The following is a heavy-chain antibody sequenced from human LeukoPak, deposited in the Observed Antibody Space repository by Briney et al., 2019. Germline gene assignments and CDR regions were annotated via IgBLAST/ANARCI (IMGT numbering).Heavy chain of an antibody. CDR1: GFTFDDYA. V-gene: IGHV3-43*02. J-gene: IGHJ5*02. D-gene: IGHD5-18*01. CDR2: ISGDGGST. Sequence: AGGSLRLSCAASGFTFDDYAMHWVRQAPGKGLEWVSLISGDGGSTYYADSVKGRFTISRDNSKNSLYLQMNSLRTEDTALYYCAKVTWIQLWLPFWLDPWGQGTLVTVSS. CDR3: AKVTWIQLWLPFWLDP.